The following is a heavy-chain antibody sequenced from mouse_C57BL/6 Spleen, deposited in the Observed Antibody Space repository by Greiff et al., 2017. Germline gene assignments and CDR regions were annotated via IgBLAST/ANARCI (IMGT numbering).Heavy chain of an antibody. CDR3: ALYYYGSSYSDY. V-gene: IGHV1-82*01. CDR2: IYPGDGDT. Sequence: VQLQQSGPELVKPGASVKISCKASGYAFSSSWMNWVKQRPGKGLEWIGRIYPGDGDTNYNGKFKGKATLTADKSSSTAYMQLSSLTSEDSAVYFCALYYYGSSYSDYWGQGTTLTVSS. J-gene: IGHJ2*01. D-gene: IGHD1-1*01. CDR1: GYAFSSSW.